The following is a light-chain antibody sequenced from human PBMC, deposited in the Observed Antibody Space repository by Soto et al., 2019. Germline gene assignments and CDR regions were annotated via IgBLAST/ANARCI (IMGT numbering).Light chain of an antibody. CDR1: SSDVGGYNS. CDR3: CSYVGSYSYV. V-gene: IGLV2-11*01. Sequence: QSALAQPRSVSGSPGQSVTVYCIGTSSDVGGYNSVSWYQEHPGKAPKLMIYDVIKRPSGAPDRFSGSKSGNTASLTISGLLAEDEADYYCCSYVGSYSYVFGTGTKVTVL. J-gene: IGLJ1*01. CDR2: DVI.